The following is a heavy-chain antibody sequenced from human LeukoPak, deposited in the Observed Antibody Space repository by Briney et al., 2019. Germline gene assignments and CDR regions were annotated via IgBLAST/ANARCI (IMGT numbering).Heavy chain of an antibody. J-gene: IGHJ5*02. CDR3: ARNKYYYGSGNYGVPNWFDP. V-gene: IGHV4-34*01. CDR2: INHSGST. D-gene: IGHD3-10*01. CDR1: GGSFSGYY. Sequence: SETLSLTCAVYGGSFSGYYWSWIRQPPGKGLEWIGEINHSGSTNYNPSLKSRVTISVDTSKNQFSLKLSSVTATDTAVYYCARNKYYYGSGNYGVPNWFDPWGQGTLVTVSS.